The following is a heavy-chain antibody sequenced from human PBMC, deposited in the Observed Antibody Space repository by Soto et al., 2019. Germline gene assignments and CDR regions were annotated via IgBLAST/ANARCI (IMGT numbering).Heavy chain of an antibody. CDR3: AKGMVWGITLKSALDI. D-gene: IGHD3-10*01. V-gene: IGHV3-23*01. CDR1: GFTFSSYA. J-gene: IGHJ3*02. Sequence: EVQLLESGGGLVQPGGSLRVSCAASGFTFSSYAMTWVRQAPGKELEWVSAISDRGGGTYDTDSLKGRFTISRENSKQTLYLQMSSLSAEDTAIYYCAKGMVWGITLKSALDIWGQGTMVTVSS. CDR2: ISDRGGGT.